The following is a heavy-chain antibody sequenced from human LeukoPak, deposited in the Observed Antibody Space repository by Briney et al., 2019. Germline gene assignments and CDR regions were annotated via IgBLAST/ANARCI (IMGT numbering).Heavy chain of an antibody. V-gene: IGHV4-34*01. CDR1: GGSFSGYY. J-gene: IGHJ4*02. Sequence: PSETLSLTCAVYGGSFSGYYWSWIRQPPGKGLEWIGEISHSGSTNYNPSLKSRVTISVDTSKNQFSLKLSSVTAADTAVYYCARGRGTENGYSYGDIDYWGQGTLVTVSS. CDR2: ISHSGST. CDR3: ARGRGTENGYSYGDIDY. D-gene: IGHD5-18*01.